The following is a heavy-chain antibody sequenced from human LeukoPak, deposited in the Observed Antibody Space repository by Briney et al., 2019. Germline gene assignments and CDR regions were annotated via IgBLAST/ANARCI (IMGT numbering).Heavy chain of an antibody. D-gene: IGHD3-16*02. J-gene: IGHJ4*02. Sequence: PSETLSLTCTVSGGSISSYYWSWIRQPPGKGLEWIGYIYYSGSTNYNPSLKSRVTISVGTSKNQFSLKLSSATAADTAVYYCARERLDYDYVWGSYRSQYYFDYWGQGTLVTVSS. V-gene: IGHV4-59*01. CDR3: ARERLDYDYVWGSYRSQYYFDY. CDR1: GGSISSYY. CDR2: IYYSGST.